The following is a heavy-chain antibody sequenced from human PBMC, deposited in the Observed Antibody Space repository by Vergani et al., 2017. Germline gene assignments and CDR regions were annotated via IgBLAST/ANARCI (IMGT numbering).Heavy chain of an antibody. J-gene: IGHJ6*02. CDR3: ARTLLXSGGSCYYYYGMDV. Sequence: QVQLVQSGAEVKKPGSSVKVSCKASGGTFSSYAISWVRQAPGQGLEWMGGIIPIFGTANYAQKFQGRVTITADESTSTAYMELSSLRSEDTAVYYCARTLLXSGGSCYYYYGMDVWGQETTVTVSS. CDR2: IIPIFGTA. CDR1: GGTFSSYA. D-gene: IGHD2-15*01. V-gene: IGHV1-69*12.